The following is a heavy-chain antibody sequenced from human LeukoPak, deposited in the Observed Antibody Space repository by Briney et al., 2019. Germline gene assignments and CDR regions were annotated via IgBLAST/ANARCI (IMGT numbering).Heavy chain of an antibody. Sequence: GGSLRLSCAASGFTFSSYWMHWVRQAPGKGLVWVSCINSDGSSTSYADSVKGRFTISRDNAKNTLYLQMNSLRAEDTAVYYCASSYSSGWYAVDYWGQGTLVTVSS. CDR1: GFTFSSYW. CDR3: ASSYSSGWYAVDY. CDR2: INSDGSST. V-gene: IGHV3-74*01. D-gene: IGHD6-19*01. J-gene: IGHJ4*02.